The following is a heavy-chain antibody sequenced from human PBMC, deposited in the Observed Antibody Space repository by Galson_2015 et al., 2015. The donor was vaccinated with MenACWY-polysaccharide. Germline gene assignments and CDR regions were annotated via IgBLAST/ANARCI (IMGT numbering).Heavy chain of an antibody. CDR2: ISAYNGNT. V-gene: IGHV1-18*01. CDR1: GYTFTSCG. J-gene: IGHJ4*02. D-gene: IGHD3-22*01. Sequence: QSGAEVKKPGASVKVSCKASGYTFTSCGISWVRQAPGQGLEWMGWISAYNGNTNYAQKLQGRVTMTTDTSTSTAYMELRSLRSDDTAVYYCARDHYYYDSSGLGGWGQGTLVTVSS. CDR3: ARDHYYYDSSGLGG.